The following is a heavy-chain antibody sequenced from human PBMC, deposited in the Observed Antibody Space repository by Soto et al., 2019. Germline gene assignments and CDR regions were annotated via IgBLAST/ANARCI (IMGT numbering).Heavy chain of an antibody. CDR2: ISSGSDYI. CDR1: GFTFSNYN. V-gene: IGHV3-21*01. Sequence: GGSLRLSCAASGFTFSNYNINWVRHAPGKGLEWVSFISSGSDYIYYADSVKGRFTISRDNAKNSLYLQMNSLRAEDTAVYYCARDEAPGITLVRGLKGTWFDPWGQGTLVTVSS. CDR3: ARDEAPGITLVRGLKGTWFDP. J-gene: IGHJ5*02. D-gene: IGHD3-10*01.